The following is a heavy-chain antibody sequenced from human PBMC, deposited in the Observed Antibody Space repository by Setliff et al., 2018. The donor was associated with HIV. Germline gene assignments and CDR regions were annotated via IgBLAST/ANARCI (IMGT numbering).Heavy chain of an antibody. CDR3: VRYQRLPGLQPPYWYFDL. D-gene: IGHD6-25*01. CDR2: ISHSGTT. Sequence: PSETLSLTCAVYGGSLSDSYYNWIRQPPGKGLEWIGQISHSGTTSYNSSLRSRVAMSVDTSKNHFSLTLTSLTAADTATYYCVRYQRLPGLQPPYWYFDLWCRGTLVTAPQ. V-gene: IGHV4-34*01. CDR1: GGSLSDSY. J-gene: IGHJ2*01.